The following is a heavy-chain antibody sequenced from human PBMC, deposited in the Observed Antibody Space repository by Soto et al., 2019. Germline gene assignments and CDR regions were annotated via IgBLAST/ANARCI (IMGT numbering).Heavy chain of an antibody. V-gene: IGHV3-23*01. D-gene: IGHD5-18*01. Sequence: GSLRLSCAASGFTFSFYAMSLFRLAPGKGLEWVSAISGSGGSTYYADSVKGRFTISRDNSKNTLYLQMNSLRAEDTAVYYCAKDLLVRSYRDGYGPWGQGTLVSVSS. CDR1: GFTFSFYA. CDR2: ISGSGGST. CDR3: AKDLLVRSYRDGYGP. J-gene: IGHJ5*02.